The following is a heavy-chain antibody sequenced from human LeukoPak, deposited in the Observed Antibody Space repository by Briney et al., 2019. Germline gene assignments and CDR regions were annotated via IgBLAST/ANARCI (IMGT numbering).Heavy chain of an antibody. CDR2: ISSSSDYI. CDR3: ARETPVELALGN. Sequence: GGPLRLSCAASGFTFSGYAMNWVRQAPGKGLEWVSSISSSSDYIYYADSVKGRFTISRDNAKNSLYLQMNSLRPEDTAVYYCARETPVELALGNWGQGTLVTVSS. D-gene: IGHD5-24*01. V-gene: IGHV3-21*01. J-gene: IGHJ4*02. CDR1: GFTFSGYA.